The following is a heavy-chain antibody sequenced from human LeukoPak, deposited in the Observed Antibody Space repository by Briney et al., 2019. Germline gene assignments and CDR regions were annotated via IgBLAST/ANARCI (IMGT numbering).Heavy chain of an antibody. V-gene: IGHV1-69*13. J-gene: IGHJ5*01. Sequence: AASVRVSCKASGVTVSHYAISWLRQAPGQGPEWMGGIIPIFGTPNYAQKFQARLTISADESTNTVYMDLSSLRSEDTAIYYCARDIPLSSVEARGSSWFGSWGQGTLVIVSS. CDR1: GVTVSHYA. CDR3: ARDIPLSSVEARGSSWFGS. D-gene: IGHD6-6*01. CDR2: IIPIFGTP.